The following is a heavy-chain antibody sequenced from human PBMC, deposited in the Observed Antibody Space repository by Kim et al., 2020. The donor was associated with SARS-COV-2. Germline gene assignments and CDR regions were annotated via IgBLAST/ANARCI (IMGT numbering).Heavy chain of an antibody. CDR3: ARGPLSYGSGRVSVRYFDL. V-gene: IGHV3-33*08. Sequence: GGSLRPSCAASGFTFSSYGMHWVRQAPGKGLEWVAVIWYDGSNKYYADSVKGRFTISRDNSKNTLYLQMNSLRAEDTAVYYCARGPLSYGSGRVSVRYFDLWGRGTLVTVSS. J-gene: IGHJ2*01. D-gene: IGHD3-10*01. CDR2: IWYDGSNK. CDR1: GFTFSSYG.